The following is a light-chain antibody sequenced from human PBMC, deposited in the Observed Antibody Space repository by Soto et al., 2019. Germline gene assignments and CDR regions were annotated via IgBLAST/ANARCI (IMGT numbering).Light chain of an antibody. J-gene: IGKJ5*01. CDR2: GTS. V-gene: IGKV3-20*01. Sequence: EIVMTQSPATLSVSPGERATLSCRASQSVSSSLAWYQQRPGQAPRLLIYGTSSRATGIPDRFSGSGSGTDFTLTISRLEPEDFAVYFCQRYGSSPLITFGQGTRLEI. CDR1: QSVSSS. CDR3: QRYGSSPLIT.